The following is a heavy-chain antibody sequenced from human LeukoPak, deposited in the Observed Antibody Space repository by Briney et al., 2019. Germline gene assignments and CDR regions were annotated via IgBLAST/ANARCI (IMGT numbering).Heavy chain of an antibody. J-gene: IGHJ4*02. Sequence: ASEKVSCKASGYTFTSYGISWVRQGPGQGLEWMGWISTNNGNTNYPQKLQGRVTMTTDTSTYTAYMELRSLRSGDTAVYYCARGGDSGYEKGTFDYWGQGTLVTVSS. CDR2: ISTNNGNT. D-gene: IGHD5-12*01. CDR3: ARGGDSGYEKGTFDY. CDR1: GYTFTSYG. V-gene: IGHV1-18*01.